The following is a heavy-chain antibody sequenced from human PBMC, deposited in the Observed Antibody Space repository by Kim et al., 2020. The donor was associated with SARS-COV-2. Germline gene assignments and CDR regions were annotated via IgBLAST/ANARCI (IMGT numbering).Heavy chain of an antibody. D-gene: IGHD3-10*01. CDR3: RDSTIVFGGFPPLHYLD. CDR1: GFTFSSYY. CDR2: ICSSGSTI. Sequence: GGSLRLSCAASGFTFSSYYMSWIRQAPGKGLEWVSYICSSGSTIYYASSVKRRFTFSHNYAKNSLLQLNSLLSAEATAYYYWRDSTIVFGGFPPLHYLD. V-gene: IGHV3-11*04. J-gene: IGHJ4*01.